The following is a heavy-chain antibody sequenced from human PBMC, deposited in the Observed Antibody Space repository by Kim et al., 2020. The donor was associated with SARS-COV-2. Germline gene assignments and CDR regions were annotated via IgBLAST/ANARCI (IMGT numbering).Heavy chain of an antibody. D-gene: IGHD2-2*01. Sequence: GGSLRLSCAASRFTFSSYYMSWVRQAPGKGLEWVANTNQDGSEKNYVDSVKGRFTISRDNAKNSLYLQMNSLRAEDTAVYYCARDSISCNGCAFDIRGQGTMVTVSS. CDR2: TNQDGSEK. CDR1: RFTFSSYY. J-gene: IGHJ3*02. V-gene: IGHV3-7*03. CDR3: ARDSISCNGCAFDI.